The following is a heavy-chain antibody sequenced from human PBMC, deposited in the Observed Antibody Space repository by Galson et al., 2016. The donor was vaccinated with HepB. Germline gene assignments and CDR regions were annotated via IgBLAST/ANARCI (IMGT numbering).Heavy chain of an antibody. Sequence: SLRLSCAASGLIFSNYDFHWVRQAPGKGLEWVAVISTAGRTKFYAESVKGRSTISRDNSRNTLYLEISSLTTEDAALYYCATDFLLGIPDYFDYWGQGTLVAVSS. CDR3: ATDFLLGIPDYFDY. CDR2: ISTAGRTK. J-gene: IGHJ4*02. V-gene: IGHV3-30-3*02. D-gene: IGHD1-14*01. CDR1: GLIFSNYD.